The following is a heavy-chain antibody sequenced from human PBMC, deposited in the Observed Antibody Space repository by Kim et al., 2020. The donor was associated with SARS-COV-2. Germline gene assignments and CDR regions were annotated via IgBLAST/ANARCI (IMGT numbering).Heavy chain of an antibody. CDR3: ASSQISPGDFDY. V-gene: IGHV4-59*01. Sequence: NYSPSLKSRVTISVDTSKNQFSLKLSSVTAADTAVYYCASSQISPGDFDYWGQGTLVTVSS. D-gene: IGHD3-10*01. J-gene: IGHJ4*02.